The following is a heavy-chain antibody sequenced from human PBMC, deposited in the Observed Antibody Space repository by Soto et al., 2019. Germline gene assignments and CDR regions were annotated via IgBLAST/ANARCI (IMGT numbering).Heavy chain of an antibody. CDR1: GFTFTNAW. V-gene: IGHV3-15*01. D-gene: IGHD1-7*01. J-gene: IGHJ4*02. CDR2: IKSGGTT. Sequence: EVQLVESGGGLVKPGGSLRLSCAASGFTFTNAWMNWARQAPGKGLEWVGRIKSGGTTDYAAPVKGRLTISRDDSKNTLYLQMNSLKTEDTAVYYCTTDIPGTNPCFDYWGQLTLVSVSS. CDR3: TTDIPGTNPCFDY.